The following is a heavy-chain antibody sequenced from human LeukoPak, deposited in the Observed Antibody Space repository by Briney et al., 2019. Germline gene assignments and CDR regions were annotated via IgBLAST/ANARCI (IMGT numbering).Heavy chain of an antibody. CDR3: ARDAYDSSGLDY. V-gene: IGHV3-21*01. CDR2: ISSSSSYI. J-gene: IGHJ4*02. CDR1: GFTFSSYS. D-gene: IGHD3-22*01. Sequence: GGSLRLSCAASGFTFSSYSMNWVRQAPGKGLGWVSSISSSSSYIYYADSVKGRFTISRDYAKNSLYLQMNSLRAEDTAVYYCARDAYDSSGLDYWGQGTLVTVSS.